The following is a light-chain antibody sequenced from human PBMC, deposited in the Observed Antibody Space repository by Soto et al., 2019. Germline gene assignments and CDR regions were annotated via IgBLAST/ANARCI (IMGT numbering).Light chain of an antibody. CDR3: QQFDDLPLT. CDR2: DVS. Sequence: DIQMTQSPSSLSASVGDRVTITCQASQDITNYLNWYQQKLGKAPKILIYDVSVLEAGVPSRFSGGGSGTNFTLTISSLQAEDAATYYCQQFDDLPLTFAGGTKVQIK. CDR1: QDITNY. J-gene: IGKJ4*01. V-gene: IGKV1-33*01.